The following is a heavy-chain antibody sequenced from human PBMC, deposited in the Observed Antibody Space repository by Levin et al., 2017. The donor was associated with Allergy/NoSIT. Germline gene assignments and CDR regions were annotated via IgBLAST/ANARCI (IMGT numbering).Heavy chain of an antibody. V-gene: IGHV4-31*03. CDR2: IYSSGST. D-gene: IGHD6-25*01. J-gene: IGHJ4*02. Sequence: SETLSLTCTVSGGSISSGAYHWSWIRQHPGKGLEWIGYIYSSGSTYYNPSLKSRVTISLDTSKNQFSLKLTSVTAADTAVYYCARNKALSSAGYFDYWGQGTLVTVSS. CDR3: ARNKALSSAGYFDY. CDR1: GGSISSGAYH.